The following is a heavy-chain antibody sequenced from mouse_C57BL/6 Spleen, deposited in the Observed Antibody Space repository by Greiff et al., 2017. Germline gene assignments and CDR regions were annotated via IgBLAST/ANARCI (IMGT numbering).Heavy chain of an antibody. CDR3: ARSLITTVNWYFDV. CDR2: IYPRDGST. V-gene: IGHV1-85*01. J-gene: IGHJ1*01. D-gene: IGHD1-1*01. Sequence: QVQLQQSGPELVKPGASVKLSCKASGYTFTSYDIHWVKQRPGQGLEWIGWIYPRDGSTKYNEKFKGKATLTVDTSSSTAYMELHSLTSEDSAVYFCARSLITTVNWYFDVWGAGTTVTVSS. CDR1: GYTFTSYD.